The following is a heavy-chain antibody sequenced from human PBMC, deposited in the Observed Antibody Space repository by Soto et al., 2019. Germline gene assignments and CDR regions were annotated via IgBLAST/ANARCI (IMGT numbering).Heavy chain of an antibody. CDR1: GYTFTSYG. Sequence: VASVKVSCKASGYTFTSYGISWVRQAPGQGLEWMGWISAYNGNTNYAQKLQGRVTMTTDTSTSTAYMELSSLRSEDTAVYYCARSPPITGAGSPSRGRHYCQGVDVWGQGTMVTVSS. V-gene: IGHV1-18*01. CDR2: ISAYNGNT. D-gene: IGHD6-19*01. J-gene: IGHJ6*02. CDR3: ARSPPITGAGSPSRGRHYCQGVDV.